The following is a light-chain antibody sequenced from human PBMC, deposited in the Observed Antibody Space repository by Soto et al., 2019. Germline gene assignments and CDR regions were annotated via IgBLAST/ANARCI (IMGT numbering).Light chain of an antibody. V-gene: IGKV3-20*01. Sequence: EIVMTQSAATVPVSTGERVTLSCRASQSVSIDLAWYQQKPGQAPRLLIYGASSRATGIPDRFSGSGSGTDFNLTISRLETEDFAVYYCQQYGSSRWTFGQGTKVDIK. CDR3: QQYGSSRWT. J-gene: IGKJ1*01. CDR2: GAS. CDR1: QSVSID.